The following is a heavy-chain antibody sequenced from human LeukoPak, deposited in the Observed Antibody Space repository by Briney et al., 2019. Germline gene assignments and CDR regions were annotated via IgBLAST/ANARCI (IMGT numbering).Heavy chain of an antibody. V-gene: IGHV3-30*02. CDR1: GCTFSSYG. D-gene: IGHD3-10*01. J-gene: IGHJ4*02. CDR3: ARHVSGSLFYFDY. Sequence: PGGSLRLSCAASGCTFSSYGMHWVRQAPGKGLEWVAFIRYDGSNKYYADSVKRRFTISRDNSKNTLYLQMNSLGAEDTAVYYCARHVSGSLFYFDYWGQRTLVTVSS. CDR2: IRYDGSNK.